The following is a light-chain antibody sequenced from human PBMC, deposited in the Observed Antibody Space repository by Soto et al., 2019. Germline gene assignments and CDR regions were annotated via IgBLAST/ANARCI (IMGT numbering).Light chain of an antibody. CDR2: AAS. Sequence: DIQMTQSPSSLSASVGDRVTITCRASQSISNYLNWYQQKPGKAPKLLIYAASSLQSGVPSRFSGSGSGTDFTLTISSLQPEAFATYYCQQSYSTPPQFRQGTKVEVK. CDR3: QQSYSTPPQ. V-gene: IGKV1-39*01. CDR1: QSISNY. J-gene: IGKJ1*01.